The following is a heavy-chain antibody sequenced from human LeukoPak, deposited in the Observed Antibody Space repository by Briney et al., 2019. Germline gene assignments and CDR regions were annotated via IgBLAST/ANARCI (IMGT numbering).Heavy chain of an antibody. D-gene: IGHD3-10*01. Sequence: SEALSLTCTVSGYSISSGYYWGWIRQPPGKGLEWIGSIYHSGSTYYNPSLRSRVTISVDTSKNQFSLKLSSVTAADTAVYYCASSYMVRGAFDYWGQGTLVTVSS. CDR1: GYSISSGYY. J-gene: IGHJ4*02. CDR3: ASSYMVRGAFDY. CDR2: IYHSGST. V-gene: IGHV4-38-2*02.